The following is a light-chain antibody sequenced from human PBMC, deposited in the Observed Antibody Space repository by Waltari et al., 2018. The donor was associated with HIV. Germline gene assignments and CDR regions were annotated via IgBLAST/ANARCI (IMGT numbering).Light chain of an antibody. J-gene: IGLJ1*01. Sequence: YALTQPPSVSVAPGRTARIACEGNNTGDKSVHWYQQKPGQAPILVIYYDTDRPSGIPERFSGSNSGNTASLIISRVEAGDEADYYCQVWDTTTDQYVFGTGTKVTV. V-gene: IGLV3-21*04. CDR2: YDT. CDR1: NTGDKS. CDR3: QVWDTTTDQYV.